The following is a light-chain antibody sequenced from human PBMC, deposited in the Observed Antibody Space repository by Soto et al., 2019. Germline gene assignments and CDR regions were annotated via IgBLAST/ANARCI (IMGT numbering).Light chain of an antibody. CDR3: QQYNNWPRT. Sequence: EIVMTQSPATLSVSPGERATLSRRASQSVNIYLARYQQKPGQAPRLLICGATYRATGIPARFSGSGSGTEFTLTISSLQSEDFAVYYCQQYNNWPRTFGQGTKVDIK. CDR2: GAT. CDR1: QSVNIY. J-gene: IGKJ1*01. V-gene: IGKV3D-15*01.